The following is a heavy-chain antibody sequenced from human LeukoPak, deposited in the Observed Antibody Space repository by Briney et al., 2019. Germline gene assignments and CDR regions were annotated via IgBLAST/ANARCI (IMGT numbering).Heavy chain of an antibody. CDR2: TYYRSKWYD. CDR3: ARDNYGMDV. V-gene: IGHV6-1*01. CDR1: GDSVSSRSAD. J-gene: IGHJ6*02. Sequence: SQTLSLTCAISGDSVSSRSADWNWIRQSPSRGLEWLGRTYYRSKWYDDYAVSVKSRITISPDTTKNQFSLQLNSVTPEDTAVYYCARDNYGMDVWGQGTTVTVSS.